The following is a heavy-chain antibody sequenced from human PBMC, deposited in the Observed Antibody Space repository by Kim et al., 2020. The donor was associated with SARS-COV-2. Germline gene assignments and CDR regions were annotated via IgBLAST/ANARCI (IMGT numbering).Heavy chain of an antibody. Sequence: STNYTPSRKSRVTISVDTSKNQFSLKLSSVAAADTAVYYCARGSPRGFAFWGQGTLVTVSS. CDR3: ARGSPRGFAF. CDR2: ST. J-gene: IGHJ4*02. V-gene: IGHV4-34*01.